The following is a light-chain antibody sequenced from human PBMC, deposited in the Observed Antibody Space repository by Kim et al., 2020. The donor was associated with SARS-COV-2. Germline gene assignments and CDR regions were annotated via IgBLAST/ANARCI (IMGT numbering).Light chain of an antibody. CDR2: NNS. J-gene: IGLJ2*01. CDR1: SSNIGSNA. CDR3: AAWDDSLNGLV. Sequence: GQRFTISCSGSSSNIGSNAVNSYHQLPGTAPKLLIYNNSQRPSGVPDRFSGSKSGTSASLAISGLQSEDEADYYCAAWDDSLNGLVFGGGTQLTVL. V-gene: IGLV1-44*01.